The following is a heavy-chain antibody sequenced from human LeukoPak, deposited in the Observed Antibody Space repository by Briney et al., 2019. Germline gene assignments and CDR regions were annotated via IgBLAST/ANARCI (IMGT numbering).Heavy chain of an antibody. CDR3: ARHGSHTPVDY. CDR1: GGSISNYY. J-gene: IGHJ4*02. V-gene: IGHV4-59*08. CDR2: IYYSGST. D-gene: IGHD2-2*02. Sequence: SETLSLTCTVSGGSISNYYWSWIRQPPGKGLEWIGYIYYSGSTNYNPSLKSRVTISVDTPKNQFSLKLSSVTAADTAVYYCARHGSHTPVDYWGQGTLVTVSS.